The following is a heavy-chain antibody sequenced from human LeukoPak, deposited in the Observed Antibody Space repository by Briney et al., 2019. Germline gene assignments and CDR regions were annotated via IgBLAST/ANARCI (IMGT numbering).Heavy chain of an antibody. CDR2: LRDDGTKK. CDR1: GFTFSSYG. CDR3: AREGKLGIANYFDF. V-gene: IGHV3-33*01. Sequence: GRSLRLSCAASGFTFSSYGMHWVRQAPGKGLKWVALLRDDGTKKYYGDSVKGRFTISRDNFKNTLYLHMNSLRADDTAVYYCAREGKLGIANYFDFWGQGTLVTVSS. D-gene: IGHD3-16*01. J-gene: IGHJ4*02.